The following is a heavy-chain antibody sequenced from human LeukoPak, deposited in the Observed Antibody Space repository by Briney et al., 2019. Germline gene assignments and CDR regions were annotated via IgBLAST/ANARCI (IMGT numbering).Heavy chain of an antibody. V-gene: IGHV1-24*01. J-gene: IGHJ3*02. CDR3: ATDSITIFGVVTTNAFDI. CDR2: FDPEDGET. D-gene: IGHD3-3*01. CDR1: GCTLTELS. Sequence: ASVTVSCKVSGCTLTELSMHWVRQAPGKGLEWMGGFDPEDGETIYAQKFQGRVTMTEDTSTDTAYMELSSLRSEDTAVYYCATDSITIFGVVTTNAFDIWGQGTMVTVSS.